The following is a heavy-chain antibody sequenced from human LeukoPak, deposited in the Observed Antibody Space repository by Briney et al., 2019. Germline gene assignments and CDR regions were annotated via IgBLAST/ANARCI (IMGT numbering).Heavy chain of an antibody. CDR3: ARESGYSYGLAGFFDY. J-gene: IGHJ4*02. CDR1: GFTVISNY. V-gene: IGHV3-53*01. CDR2: IYSDGRV. D-gene: IGHD5-18*01. Sequence: GGSLRLSCAASGFTVISNYMSWVRQAPGKGLEWVSVIYSDGRVHYADSVKGRFTISRDDSKNTLSLQMNSLRAEDTAVYYCARESGYSYGLAGFFDYWGQGTLATVSS.